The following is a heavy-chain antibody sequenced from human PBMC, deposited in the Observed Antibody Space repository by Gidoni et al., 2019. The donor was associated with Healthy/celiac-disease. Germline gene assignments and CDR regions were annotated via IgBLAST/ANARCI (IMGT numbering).Heavy chain of an antibody. J-gene: IGHJ6*02. CDR1: GGSISGGGYY. Sequence: QVQLQESGPGLVKPSQTLSLTRAVSGGSISGGGYYWSWIRQPPGKGLEWIGYIYYSGSTYYNPSLKSGVTISVDTSKNQFSLKLSSVTAADTAVYYCARTNGVCYRCYGMDVWGQGTTVTVSS. V-gene: IGHV4-31*11. CDR2: IYYSGST. CDR3: ARTNGVCYRCYGMDV. D-gene: IGHD2-8*01.